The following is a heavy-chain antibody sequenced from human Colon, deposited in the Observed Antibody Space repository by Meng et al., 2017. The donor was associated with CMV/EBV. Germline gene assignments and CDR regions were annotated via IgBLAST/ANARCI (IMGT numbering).Heavy chain of an antibody. CDR1: GGPITSSHNW. V-gene: IGHV4-4*02. J-gene: IGHJ4*02. Sequence: QVQLQESGPGLVKPSGTLSLTCAVSGGPITSSHNWWNWVRQPPGKGLEWNGEVHHSGTTNYNPSLESRVTISVDKTKNQFSLKLTSVTAADTAVYYCADPPSGYWGQGTLVTVSS. CDR3: ADPPSGY. CDR2: VHHSGTT.